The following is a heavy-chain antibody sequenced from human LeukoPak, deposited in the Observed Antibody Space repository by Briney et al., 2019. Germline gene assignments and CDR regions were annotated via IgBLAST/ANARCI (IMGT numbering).Heavy chain of an antibody. CDR1: GFTFSSYA. V-gene: IGHV3-30-3*01. Sequence: PGGSLRLSCAASGFTFSSYAMHWVRQAPGKGLEWVAVISYDGSNKYYADSVKGRFTISRDNSKNTLYLQMNSLRAEDTAVYYCASDQLWSAVFDYWGQGTLVTVSS. D-gene: IGHD5-18*01. J-gene: IGHJ4*02. CDR2: ISYDGSNK. CDR3: ASDQLWSAVFDY.